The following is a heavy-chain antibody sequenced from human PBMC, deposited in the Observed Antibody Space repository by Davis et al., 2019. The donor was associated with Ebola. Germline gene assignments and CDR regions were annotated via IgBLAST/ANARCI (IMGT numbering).Heavy chain of an antibody. J-gene: IGHJ5*02. CDR3: AKSKHSSSWEYNRFDP. Sequence: GDSLKISCAASGFAFRSYWMSWVRPAPGKGLEWVSTLGTSADTYYADSVKGRFTISRDNSKNTLYLQVSSLRAEDTALYYCAKSKHSSSWEYNRFDPWGQGTLVTVSS. CDR2: LGTSADT. V-gene: IGHV3-23*01. D-gene: IGHD6-13*01. CDR1: GFAFRSYW.